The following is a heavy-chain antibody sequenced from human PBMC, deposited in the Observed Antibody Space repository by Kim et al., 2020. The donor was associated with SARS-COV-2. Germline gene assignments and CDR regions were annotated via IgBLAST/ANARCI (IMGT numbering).Heavy chain of an antibody. V-gene: IGHV3-43*02. Sequence: GGSLRLSCAASGFTFDDYAMHWVRQAPGKGLEWVSLISGDGGSTYYADSVKGRFTISRDNSKNSLYLQMNSLRTEDTALYYCAKCLYYDFWSGYGYAPTGPYDAFDIWGQGTMVTVSS. CDR1: GFTFDDYA. CDR3: AKCLYYDFWSGYGYAPTGPYDAFDI. CDR2: ISGDGGST. J-gene: IGHJ3*02. D-gene: IGHD3-3*01.